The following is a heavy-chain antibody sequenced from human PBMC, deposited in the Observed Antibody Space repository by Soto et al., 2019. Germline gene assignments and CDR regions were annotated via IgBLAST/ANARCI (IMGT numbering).Heavy chain of an antibody. V-gene: IGHV5-10-1*01. CDR2: IDPSDSYT. D-gene: IGHD2-15*01. Sequence: GESLKISCKGSGYSFTSYWISWVRQMPGKGLEWMGRIDPSDSYTNYSPSFQGHVTISADKSISTAYLQWSSLKASDTAMYYCARRYCSGGSCYGAFDIWGQGTMVTVSS. CDR1: GYSFTSYW. J-gene: IGHJ3*02. CDR3: ARRYCSGGSCYGAFDI.